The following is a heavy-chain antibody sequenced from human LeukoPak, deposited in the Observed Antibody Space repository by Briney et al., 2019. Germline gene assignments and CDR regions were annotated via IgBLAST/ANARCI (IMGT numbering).Heavy chain of an antibody. V-gene: IGHV3-66*02. Sequence: PGGSLRLSCAASGFTVSSSYMIWVRQAPGKGLEWVSIIYGGGSTYYADSVKGRFIISRDNYKNTLHLQMNSLRAEDTAVYYCGRPLYGNEMDYWGQGTLVTVYS. CDR3: GRPLYGNEMDY. CDR1: GFTVSSSY. J-gene: IGHJ4*02. D-gene: IGHD4-11*01. CDR2: IYGGGST.